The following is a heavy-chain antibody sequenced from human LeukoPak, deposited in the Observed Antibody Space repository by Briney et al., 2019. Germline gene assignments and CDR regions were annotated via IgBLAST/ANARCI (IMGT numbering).Heavy chain of an antibody. Sequence: GGSLRLSCPASGFTFSNAWMSWVRQAPGKGLEWVGRIKSKADGGTTDYAAPVKGRLTISRDDSKNTVYLQMNSLKTEDTAVYYCTTRTRDGYNYDYWGQGTLVTVSS. CDR3: TTRTRDGYNYDY. CDR1: GFTFSNAW. V-gene: IGHV3-15*01. D-gene: IGHD5-24*01. CDR2: IKSKADGGTT. J-gene: IGHJ4*02.